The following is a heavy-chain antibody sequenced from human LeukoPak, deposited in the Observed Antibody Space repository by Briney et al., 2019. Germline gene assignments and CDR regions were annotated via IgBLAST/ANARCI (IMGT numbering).Heavy chain of an antibody. V-gene: IGHV5-51*01. CDR2: IYPGESDT. CDR3: ARSPSGYDFGYYFDY. J-gene: IGHJ4*02. CDR1: GYSFTSYW. Sequence: GGSLKISCKGSGYSFTSYWIGWVRQMPGKGLEWMGSIYPGESDTRYSPSFQGQVTISADKSISTAYLQSSSLKASDTAMYYCARSPSGYDFGYYFDYWGQGTLVTVSS. D-gene: IGHD5-12*01.